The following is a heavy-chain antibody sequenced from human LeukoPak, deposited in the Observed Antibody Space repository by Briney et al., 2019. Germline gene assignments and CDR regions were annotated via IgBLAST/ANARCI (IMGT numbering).Heavy chain of an antibody. D-gene: IGHD1-26*01. CDR2: VSAYNGHT. J-gene: IGHJ5*02. V-gene: IGHV1-18*01. Sequence: ASVKVSCKASGYTFNSYGISWVRQAPGQGLEWMGWVSAYNGHTNYAQKFQGRVTMTTDTSTSTASMELRSLRSDDTAVYYCARLIPQKWELPGKWFNPWGQGTLVTVSS. CDR3: ARLIPQKWELPGKWFNP. CDR1: GYTFNSYG.